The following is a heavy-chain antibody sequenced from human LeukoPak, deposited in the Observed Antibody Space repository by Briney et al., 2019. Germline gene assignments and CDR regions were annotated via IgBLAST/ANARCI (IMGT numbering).Heavy chain of an antibody. Sequence: SVKVSCKASGGTFSSYAISWVRQAPGQGLEWMGGIIPIFGTANYAQKFQGRVTITADESTSTAYMELSSLRSEDTAVYYCASDIVVVPAAISYYYYMDVWGKGTMVTVSS. CDR2: IIPIFGTA. CDR1: GGTFSSYA. J-gene: IGHJ6*03. CDR3: ASDIVVVPAAISYYYYMDV. V-gene: IGHV1-69*13. D-gene: IGHD2-2*01.